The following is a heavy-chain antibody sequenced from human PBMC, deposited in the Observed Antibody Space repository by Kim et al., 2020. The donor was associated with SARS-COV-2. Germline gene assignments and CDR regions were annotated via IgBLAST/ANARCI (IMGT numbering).Heavy chain of an antibody. CDR2: INPSGGST. Sequence: ASVKVSCKASGYTFTSYYMHWVRQAPGQGLEWMGIINPSGGSTSYAQKFQGRVTMTRDTSTSTVYMELSSLRSEDTAVYYCARDRIAVDSYYYGMDVWGQGTTVTVSS. D-gene: IGHD6-19*01. J-gene: IGHJ6*02. CDR3: ARDRIAVDSYYYGMDV. CDR1: GYTFTSYY. V-gene: IGHV1-46*01.